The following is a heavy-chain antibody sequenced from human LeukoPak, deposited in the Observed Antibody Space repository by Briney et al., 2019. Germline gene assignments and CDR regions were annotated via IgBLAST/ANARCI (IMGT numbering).Heavy chain of an antibody. CDR1: GGSISSYY. Sequence: PSETLSLTCTVSGGSISSYYWSWIRQPPGKGLEWIAYISDIGSINYNPSLKSRVTISVDTSKNQFSLKLSSVTAADTAVYYCARVRYSSGWSYNAAYYYGMDVWGQGTTVTVSS. D-gene: IGHD6-19*01. CDR2: ISDIGSI. CDR3: ARVRYSSGWSYNAAYYYGMDV. J-gene: IGHJ6*02. V-gene: IGHV4-59*08.